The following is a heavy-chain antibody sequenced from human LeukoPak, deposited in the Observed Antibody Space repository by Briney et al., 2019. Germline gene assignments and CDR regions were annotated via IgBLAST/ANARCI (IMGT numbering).Heavy chain of an antibody. V-gene: IGHV3-30*02. J-gene: IGHJ4*02. CDR2: IQYDGSNN. CDR3: AKDGDHSYWSASPPY. D-gene: IGHD3-3*01. CDR1: GFTFSNSG. Sequence: GGSLRLSCTASGFTFSNSGMHWVRQAPGKGLEWVAFIQYDGSNNYFADSVKGRFTISRDNSRNTLYLHMNNLRTEDTAVYYCAKDGDHSYWSASPPYWGQGTQVTVSS.